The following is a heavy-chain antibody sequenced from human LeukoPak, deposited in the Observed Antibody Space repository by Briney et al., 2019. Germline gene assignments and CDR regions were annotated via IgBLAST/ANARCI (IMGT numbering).Heavy chain of an antibody. V-gene: IGHV3-15*01. D-gene: IGHD1-26*01. CDR3: TTLHYSGSFYFGY. CDR2: IKSKTDGGTT. Sequence: GGSLRLSCAASGFTFSNAWMSWVRQAPGKGLEWVGRIKSKTDGGTTDYAAPVKGRFTISRDDSKNTLYLQMNSLKTEDTAVYYCTTLHYSGSFYFGYWGQGTLVTVSS. CDR1: GFTFSNAW. J-gene: IGHJ4*02.